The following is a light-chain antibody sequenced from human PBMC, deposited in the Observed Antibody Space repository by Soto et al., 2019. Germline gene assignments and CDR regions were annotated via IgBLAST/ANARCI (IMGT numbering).Light chain of an antibody. CDR2: GAS. CDR1: QSVNSN. Sequence: EIVMTQSPATLSVSPGERATLSCRASQSVNSNLAWYQQKPGQAPRLLIYGASTRATDIPARFSGSGSGTEFTLTISSLKSEDFAVYYCQQYNNWPALTFGGGTKVEAK. J-gene: IGKJ4*01. V-gene: IGKV3D-15*01. CDR3: QQYNNWPALT.